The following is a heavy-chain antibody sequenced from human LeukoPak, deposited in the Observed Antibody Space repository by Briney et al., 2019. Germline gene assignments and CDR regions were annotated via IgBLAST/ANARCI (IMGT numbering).Heavy chain of an antibody. CDR3: AKGPGSDFWSGSYPFDY. Sequence: GGSLRLSCVASGVTFSDYAMNWVRQAPGKGLESVSAITASGYSTYYADSVKGRFTISRDNSRNTLYLQMNSLRADDTAVYYCAKGPGSDFWSGSYPFDYWGQGTLVTVSS. CDR1: GVTFSDYA. D-gene: IGHD3-3*01. V-gene: IGHV3-23*01. J-gene: IGHJ4*02. CDR2: ITASGYST.